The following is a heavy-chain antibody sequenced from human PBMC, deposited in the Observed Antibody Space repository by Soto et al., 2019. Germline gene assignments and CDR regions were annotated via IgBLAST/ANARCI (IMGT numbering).Heavy chain of an antibody. CDR3: AHSGGNRIIDY. V-gene: IGHV2-5*02. Sequence: QITLKESGPTLVKPTQTLTLTCTFSGFSLSNSGVGVGWIRQPPGKALEWLALIFWDDDKRYSPSLKCRVTLIKDNSKHQVVLTMTSLSPVDTATYSCAHSGGNRIIDYWGQGTLVTVSS. J-gene: IGHJ4*02. CDR1: GFSLSNSGVG. D-gene: IGHD3-10*01. CDR2: IFWDDDK.